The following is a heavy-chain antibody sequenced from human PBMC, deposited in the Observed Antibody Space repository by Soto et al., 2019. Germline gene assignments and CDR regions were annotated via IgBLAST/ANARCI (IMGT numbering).Heavy chain of an antibody. D-gene: IGHD3-22*01. CDR2: IYYSGST. J-gene: IGHJ5*02. V-gene: IGHV4-30-4*01. Sequence: PSETLSLTCTVSGGSISSGDYYWSWIRQPPGKGLEWIGYIYYSGSTYYNPSLKSRVTISVDTSKNQFSLKLSSVTAADTAVYYCARVWYYYDSSGVGPWGQGTLVTAS. CDR1: GGSISSGDYY. CDR3: ARVWYYYDSSGVGP.